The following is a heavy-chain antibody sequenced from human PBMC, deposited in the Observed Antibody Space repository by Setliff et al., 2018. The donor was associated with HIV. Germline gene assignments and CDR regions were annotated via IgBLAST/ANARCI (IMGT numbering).Heavy chain of an antibody. V-gene: IGHV7-4-1*02. J-gene: IGHJ6*04. CDR1: GYTFNSYG. D-gene: IGHD5-12*01. Sequence: ASVKVSCKASGYTFNSYGINWVRQAPGQGLEWMGWINTVTGNPTYAQGFTGRFVFSLDTSVSTAYLQISSLKAEDSAVYYCARRMEMTPIGYWGKGTTVTVSS. CDR2: INTVTGNP. CDR3: ARRMEMTPIGY.